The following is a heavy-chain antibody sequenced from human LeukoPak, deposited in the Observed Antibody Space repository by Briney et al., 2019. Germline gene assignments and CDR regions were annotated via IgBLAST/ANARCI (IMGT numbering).Heavy chain of an antibody. CDR1: GDSVSSNTAA. V-gene: IGHV6-1*01. CDR3: ARQYSSGWSYYFGLDV. D-gene: IGHD6-19*01. CDR2: TYYRSKWYN. J-gene: IGHJ6*02. Sequence: SQTLSLTCAISGDSVSSNTAAWNWIRQSPSRGLEWLVRTYYRSKWYNDYAVSVNSRITINPDTSKNQFSLQLNSVTPEDTAVYYCARQYSSGWSYYFGLDVWGQGTTVIVSS.